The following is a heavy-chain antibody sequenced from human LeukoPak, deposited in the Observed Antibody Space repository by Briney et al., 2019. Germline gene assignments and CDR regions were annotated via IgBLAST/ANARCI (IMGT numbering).Heavy chain of an antibody. CDR2: IYISGST. Sequence: SETLSLTCAVSGDSISSGGYSWSWIRQPAGKGLEWIGRIYISGSTNYNPSLKSRVTMSVDTSKSQFSLKLSSVTAADTAVYYCARDRGTWNDDGFDYWGQGTLVTVSS. V-gene: IGHV4-61*02. CDR3: ARDRGTWNDDGFDY. CDR1: GDSISSGGYS. D-gene: IGHD1-1*01. J-gene: IGHJ4*02.